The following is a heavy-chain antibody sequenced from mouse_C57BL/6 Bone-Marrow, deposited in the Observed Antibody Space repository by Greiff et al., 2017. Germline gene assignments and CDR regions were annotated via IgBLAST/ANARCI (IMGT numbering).Heavy chain of an antibody. CDR2: IDPENGDT. V-gene: IGHV14-4*01. CDR3: TTLTTVVAHWYFDV. Sequence: EVQGVESGAELVRPGASVKLSCTASGFNIKDDYMHWVKQRPEQGLEWIGWIDPENGDTEYASKFQGKATITADTSSNTAYLQLSSLTSEDTAVYYCTTLTTVVAHWYFDVWGTGTTVTVSS. CDR1: GFNIKDDY. J-gene: IGHJ1*03. D-gene: IGHD1-1*01.